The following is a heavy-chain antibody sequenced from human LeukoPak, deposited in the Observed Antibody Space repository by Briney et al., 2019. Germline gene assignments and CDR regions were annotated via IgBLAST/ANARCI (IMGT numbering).Heavy chain of an antibody. J-gene: IGHJ3*02. Sequence: QPGGSLRLSCEVSGSTFSSYAMSWVRQAPEKGLEWVSIISGSGGSTYYADSVKGRFTISRDNSKNTLYLQMNSLRVEDTAVYYCAKDRGIGSSWYSGAFDIWGQGTMVTVSS. CDR3: AKDRGIGSSWYSGAFDI. CDR1: GSTFSSYA. V-gene: IGHV3-23*01. D-gene: IGHD6-13*01. CDR2: ISGSGGST.